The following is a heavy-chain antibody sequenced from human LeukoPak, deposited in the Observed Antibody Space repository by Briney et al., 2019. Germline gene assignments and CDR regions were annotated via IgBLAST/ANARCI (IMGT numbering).Heavy chain of an antibody. D-gene: IGHD6-19*01. CDR2: IYSGGST. CDR1: GFTFSSYA. V-gene: IGHV3-66*01. CDR3: ARGKKQWLHTDAFDI. Sequence: GSLRLSCAASGFTFSSYAMSWVRQAPGKGLEWVSVIYSGGSTYYADSVKGRFTISRDNSKNTLYLQMNSLRAEDTAVYYCARGKKQWLHTDAFDIWGQGTMVTVSS. J-gene: IGHJ3*02.